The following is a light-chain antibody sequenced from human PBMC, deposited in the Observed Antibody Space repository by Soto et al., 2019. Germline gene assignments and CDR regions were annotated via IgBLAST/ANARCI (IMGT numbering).Light chain of an antibody. CDR2: DNN. CDR3: AAWDRSLSILV. Sequence: QPVLPQPPSVSAAPGQMVTISCSGSSSNIGSTYVSWYQHLPGTAPKLLIYDNNKRPSGISDRFSGSKSGTSATLGITGLQTGDEADYYCAAWDRSLSILVLGGGTKLTVL. J-gene: IGLJ2*01. CDR1: SSNIGSTY. V-gene: IGLV1-51*01.